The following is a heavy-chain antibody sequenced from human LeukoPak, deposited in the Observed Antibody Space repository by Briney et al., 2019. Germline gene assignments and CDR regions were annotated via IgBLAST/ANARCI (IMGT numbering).Heavy chain of an antibody. Sequence: GGSLRLSCAASGFTFSSYAMSWVRQAPGEGLEWVSAISGSGGSTYYADSVKGRFTISRDNSKNTLYLQMNSLRAEDTAVYYCAKRRGYCSSTSCYGEINWFDPWGQGTLVTVSS. CDR1: GFTFSSYA. J-gene: IGHJ5*02. D-gene: IGHD2-2*01. CDR3: AKRRGYCSSTSCYGEINWFDP. CDR2: ISGSGGST. V-gene: IGHV3-23*01.